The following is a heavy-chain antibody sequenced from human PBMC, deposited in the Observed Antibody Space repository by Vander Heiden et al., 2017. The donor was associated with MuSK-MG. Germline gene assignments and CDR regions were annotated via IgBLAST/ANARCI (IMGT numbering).Heavy chain of an antibody. Sequence: QVQLVQSGAEVKKPGSSVKVSCKASGGTFSSYAISWVRQAPGQGLEWMGGIIPIRGIANYAQKFQGRVTITADKSTSTAYMELSSLRSEDTAVYYWARGRFGELSYYYYYMDVWGKGTTGTVSS. CDR2: IIPIRGIA. D-gene: IGHD3-10*01. CDR3: ARGRFGELSYYYYYMDV. V-gene: IGHV1-69*10. CDR1: GGTFSSYA. J-gene: IGHJ6*03.